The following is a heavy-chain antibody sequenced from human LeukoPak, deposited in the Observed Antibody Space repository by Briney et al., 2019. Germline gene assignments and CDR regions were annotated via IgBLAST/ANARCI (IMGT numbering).Heavy chain of an antibody. CDR2: ISSGSRYI. J-gene: IGHJ4*02. CDR3: AKAYYDSSGYYTYFDY. CDR1: GFTFSTFS. Sequence: GGSLRLSCTASGFTFSTFSMNWVRQAPGKGLEWVSSISSGSRYIYYADSVKGRFTISRDNAKNSLYLQMNSLRAEDTAVYYCAKAYYDSSGYYTYFDYWGQGTLVTVSS. D-gene: IGHD3-22*01. V-gene: IGHV3-21*04.